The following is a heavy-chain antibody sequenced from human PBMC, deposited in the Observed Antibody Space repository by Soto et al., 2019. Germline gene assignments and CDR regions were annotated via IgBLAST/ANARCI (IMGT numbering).Heavy chain of an antibody. J-gene: IGHJ6*02. Sequence: GGSLRLSCAASGFTFSSYGMHWVRQAPGKGLEWVAVISYDGSNKYYADSVKGRFTISRDNSKNTLYLQMNSLRAEDTAVYYCAKDRRIVVVPAAIQDYYGMDVWGQGTKVTVSS. V-gene: IGHV3-30*18. D-gene: IGHD2-2*02. CDR3: AKDRRIVVVPAAIQDYYGMDV. CDR1: GFTFSSYG. CDR2: ISYDGSNK.